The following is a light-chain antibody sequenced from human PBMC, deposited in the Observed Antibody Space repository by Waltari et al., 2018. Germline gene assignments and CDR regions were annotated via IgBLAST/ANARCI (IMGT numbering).Light chain of an antibody. V-gene: IGLV1-47*01. CDR2: RNN. CDR1: SSNIGNYY. J-gene: IGLJ2*01. CDR3: ATWDDSLRSVV. Sequence: QSVLTQPPSASGTPGQRVTISCSGSSSNIGNYYVYWYQQLPGTAPKLLIYRNNQRPSGVPDRFSGSKSATSASLAISGLRSEDEADYYCATWDDSLRSVVFGGGTKLSVL.